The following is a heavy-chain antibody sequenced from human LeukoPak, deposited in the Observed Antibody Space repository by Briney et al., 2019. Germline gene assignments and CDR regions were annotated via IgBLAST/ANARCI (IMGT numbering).Heavy chain of an antibody. Sequence: GGSLRLSCAASGFTFSNYAMSWVRQAPGKGLEWVSGVSGGGDSTYYADSVKGRFTISRDNSKNTLYLRMNSLRAEDTAVYYCAKEISGWYGFDYWGQGILVTVSS. CDR2: VSGGGDST. V-gene: IGHV3-23*01. CDR1: GFTFSNYA. J-gene: IGHJ4*02. D-gene: IGHD6-19*01. CDR3: AKEISGWYGFDY.